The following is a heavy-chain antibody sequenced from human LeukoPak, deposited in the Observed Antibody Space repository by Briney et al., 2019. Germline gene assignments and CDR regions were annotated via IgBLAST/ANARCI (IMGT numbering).Heavy chain of an antibody. CDR2: MNPNSGNT. CDR1: GYTFTSYD. J-gene: IGHJ4*02. V-gene: IGHV1-8*01. Sequence: ASVKVSCKASGYTFTSYDINWVRQDTGQGLEWMGWMNPNSGNTGYAQKFQGGVTMTRNTSIITAYMELSSLRSEDTAVYYCARVGATFVSDYWGQGTLVTVSS. CDR3: ARVGATFVSDY. D-gene: IGHD1-26*01.